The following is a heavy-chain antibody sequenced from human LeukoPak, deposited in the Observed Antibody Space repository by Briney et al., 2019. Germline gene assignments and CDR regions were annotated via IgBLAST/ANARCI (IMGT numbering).Heavy chain of an antibody. CDR3: ARGSGVVAARTFDY. CDR2: INHSGST. J-gene: IGHJ4*02. CDR1: GGSFSGYY. D-gene: IGHD2-15*01. V-gene: IGHV4-34*01. Sequence: KSSETLSLTCAVYGGSFSGYYWSWIRQPPGKGLEWIGEINHSGSTNYNPSLKGRVTISVDTSKNQFSLKLSSVTAADTAVYYCARGSGVVAARTFDYWGQGTLVTVSS.